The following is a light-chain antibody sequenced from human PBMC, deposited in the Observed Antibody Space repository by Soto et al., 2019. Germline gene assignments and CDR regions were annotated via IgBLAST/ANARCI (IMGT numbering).Light chain of an antibody. V-gene: IGKV3-20*01. CDR3: QQYGTVPNT. CDR1: QSVSSY. Sequence: EIVLTQSPATLSLSPGERATLSCRASQSVSSYLAWYQQKPGQAPRLLIYGASSRATGIPDRFSGSGSGTDFTLTISRLEPEDFAVYYCQQYGTVPNTFGQGTRLEI. J-gene: IGKJ5*01. CDR2: GAS.